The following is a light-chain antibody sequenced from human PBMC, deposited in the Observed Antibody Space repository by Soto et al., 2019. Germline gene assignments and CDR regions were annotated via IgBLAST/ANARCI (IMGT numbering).Light chain of an antibody. CDR1: QSVSSD. J-gene: IGKJ1*01. V-gene: IGKV3-15*01. CDR3: LQYDSWPRT. CDR2: SAS. Sequence: EIAMTQSPATLSVSPGETATLSCRASQSVSSDLAWYQQKPGQSPRLLIYSASTRATGIPARFSGSGFGTEFSLIISSLQSEDFALYFCLQYDSWPRTFGQGTRVEIK.